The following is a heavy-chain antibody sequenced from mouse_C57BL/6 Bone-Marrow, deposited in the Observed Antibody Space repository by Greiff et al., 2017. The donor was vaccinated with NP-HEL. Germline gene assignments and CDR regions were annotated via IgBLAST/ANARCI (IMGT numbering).Heavy chain of an antibody. Sequence: LQESGAELVRPGASVKLSCTASGFNIKDDYMHWVKQRPEQGLEWIGWIDPENGDTEYASKFQGKATITADTSSNTAYLQLSSLTSEDTAVYYCTYWYFDVWGTGTTVTVSS. V-gene: IGHV14-4*01. CDR3: TYWYFDV. CDR1: GFNIKDDY. J-gene: IGHJ1*03. CDR2: IDPENGDT.